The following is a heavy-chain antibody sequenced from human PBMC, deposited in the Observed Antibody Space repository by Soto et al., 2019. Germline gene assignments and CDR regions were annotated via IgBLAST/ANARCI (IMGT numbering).Heavy chain of an antibody. V-gene: IGHV1-69*01. D-gene: IGHD6-13*01. J-gene: IGHJ4*02. CDR3: ASGASRWYPYFFDS. CDR1: EGTFNSYA. CDR2: IIPYYNTL. Sequence: QAQVVQSGAEVRKPGSSVKLSCKASEGTFNSYAIAWVRQAPGQGLEWMGGIIPYYNTLNYAQKFQDRVTITADDSTNTVYMQLSSLRSDDTAVYFCASGASRWYPYFFDSWAQGTLDTVSS.